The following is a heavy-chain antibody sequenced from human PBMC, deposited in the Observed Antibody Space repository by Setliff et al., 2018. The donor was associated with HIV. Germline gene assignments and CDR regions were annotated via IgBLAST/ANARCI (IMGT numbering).Heavy chain of an antibody. V-gene: IGHV5-51*01. J-gene: IGHJ4*02. CDR3: ARHRAGYSGYAIPIRDY. D-gene: IGHD5-12*01. CDR2: IYSGDSSI. CDR1: GYSFTNYW. Sequence: GESLKISCRNSGYSFTNYWIGWVRQMPGKGLEWMGIIYSGDSSIKYSPSFQGQVTISTDKSISTAYLHLSSLEASDTAIYYCARHRAGYSGYAIPIRDYWGQGTLVTVS.